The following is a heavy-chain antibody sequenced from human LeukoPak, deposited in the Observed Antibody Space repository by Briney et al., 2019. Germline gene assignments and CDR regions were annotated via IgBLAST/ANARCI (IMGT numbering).Heavy chain of an antibody. J-gene: IGHJ5*02. V-gene: IGHV3-23*01. Sequence: GGSLRLSCAASGFTFTEYSIIWVRQAPGKGLEWVSSIRGSGAITYYADSVKGRFTISRDNSKNTLHLQMSSLRAEDTAVYYCAKDVSRYGSGSYGFDPWGQGTLVTVSS. CDR3: AKDVSRYGSGSYGFDP. CDR1: GFTFTEYS. D-gene: IGHD3-10*01. CDR2: IRGSGAIT.